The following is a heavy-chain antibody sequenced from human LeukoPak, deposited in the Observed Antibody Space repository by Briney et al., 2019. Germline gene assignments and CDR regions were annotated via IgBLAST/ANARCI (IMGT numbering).Heavy chain of an antibody. V-gene: IGHV4-39*01. CDR3: VSRITIFEVVIADYFAY. Sequence: KPSETLSLTCTVSGGSISSSSYYWGWIRQPPGKGLEWIGSIYYSGSTYYNPSLKSRVTISVDTSKNQFSLKLSSVTAADTAVYYCVSRITIFEVVIADYFAYWGQGTLVTVSS. J-gene: IGHJ4*02. D-gene: IGHD3-3*01. CDR1: GGSISSSSYY. CDR2: IYYSGST.